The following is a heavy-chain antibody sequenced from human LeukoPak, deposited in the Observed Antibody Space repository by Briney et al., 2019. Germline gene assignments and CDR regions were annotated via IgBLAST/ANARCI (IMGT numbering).Heavy chain of an antibody. J-gene: IGHJ5*02. CDR1: GGSISSYY. CDR3: ARATVEREYNWFDP. D-gene: IGHD4-17*01. CDR2: IYYSGST. V-gene: IGHV4-59*01. Sequence: PSETLSLTCTVSGGSISSYYWSWIRQPPGKGLECIGYIYYSGSTNYNPSLKSRVTISVATSKNQFSLKLSSVTAADTAVYYCARATVEREYNWFDPWGQGTLVTVSS.